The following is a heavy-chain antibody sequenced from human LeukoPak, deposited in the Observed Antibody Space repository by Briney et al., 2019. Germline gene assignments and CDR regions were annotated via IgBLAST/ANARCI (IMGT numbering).Heavy chain of an antibody. CDR3: ARGPYYDFWSGYPTSYYFDY. D-gene: IGHD3-3*01. CDR1: GFTFSSYW. Sequence: PGGSLRLSCAASGFTFSSYWMSWVSQAPGKGVEWVANIKQDGSEKYYVDSVKGRFTISRDNAKNSLYLQMNSLGAEDTAVYYCARGPYYDFWSGYPTSYYFDYWGQGTLVTVSS. CDR2: IKQDGSEK. V-gene: IGHV3-7*01. J-gene: IGHJ4*02.